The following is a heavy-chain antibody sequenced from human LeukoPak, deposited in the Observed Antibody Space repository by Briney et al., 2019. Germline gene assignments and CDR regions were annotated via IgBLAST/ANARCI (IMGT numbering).Heavy chain of an antibody. CDR1: GYTFTSYY. CDR3: ATVAARPYYFDY. J-gene: IGHJ4*02. D-gene: IGHD6-6*01. V-gene: IGHV1-46*01. CDR2: INPSGGST. Sequence: ASVKVSCKASGYTFTSYYMHWVRQAPGQGLEWMGVINPSGGSTSYAQKFQGRVTMTRDTSTSTVYMELSSLRSEDTAVYYCATVAARPYYFDYWGQGTLVTVSS.